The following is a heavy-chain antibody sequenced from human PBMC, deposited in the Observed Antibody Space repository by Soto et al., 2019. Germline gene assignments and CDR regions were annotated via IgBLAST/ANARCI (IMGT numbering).Heavy chain of an antibody. CDR1: GFPLNSYW. V-gene: IGHV3-7*04. CDR2: IKQDGSEK. D-gene: IGHD3-16*01. J-gene: IGHJ5*02. CDR3: ARGWGLDP. Sequence: EVQLVESGGGLVQPGGSLRLSCAASGFPLNSYWMTWVRQAPGKGLEWVANIKQDGSEKYYVDSVKGRFTISRDNAKNSLYLQMNSLRAEDTAVYYCARGWGLDPWGQGTLGTVSS.